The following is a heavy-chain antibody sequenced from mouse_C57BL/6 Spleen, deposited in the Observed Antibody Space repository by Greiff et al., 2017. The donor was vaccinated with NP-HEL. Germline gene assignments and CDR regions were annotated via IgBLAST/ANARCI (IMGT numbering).Heavy chain of an antibody. V-gene: IGHV1-36*01. J-gene: IGHJ3*01. CDR1: GFTFTDYY. CDR3: AKDHSNSFAY. Sequence: EVKLVESGPVLVKPGPSVKISCKASGFTFTDYYMHWVKQSHGKSLEWIGLVYPYNGGTSYNQKFKGKATLTVDTSSSTAYMELNSLTSEDSAVYYCAKDHSNSFAYWGQGTLVTVSA. D-gene: IGHD2-5*01. CDR2: VYPYNGGT.